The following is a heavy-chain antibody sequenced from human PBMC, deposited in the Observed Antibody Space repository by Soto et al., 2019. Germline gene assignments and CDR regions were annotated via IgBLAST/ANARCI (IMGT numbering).Heavy chain of an antibody. CDR3: ARDLLILWDRGSQAGYYYYGMDV. CDR1: GGTFSSYA. Sequence: SVKVSCKASGGTFSSYAISWVRQAPGQGLEWMGGIIPIFGTANYAQKFQGRVTITADKSTSTAYMELSSLRSEDTAVYYCARDLLILWDRGSQAGYYYYGMDVWGQGTTVTVSS. CDR2: IIPIFGTA. D-gene: IGHD1-26*01. J-gene: IGHJ6*02. V-gene: IGHV1-69*06.